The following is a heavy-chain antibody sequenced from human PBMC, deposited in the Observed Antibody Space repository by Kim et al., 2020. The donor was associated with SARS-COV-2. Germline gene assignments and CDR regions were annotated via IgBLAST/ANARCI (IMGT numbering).Heavy chain of an antibody. V-gene: IGHV3-23*01. CDR2: ISGSGGST. CDR1: GFTFSSYA. D-gene: IGHD4-17*01. J-gene: IGHJ4*02. CDR3: AKDPGSTVSAFVDY. Sequence: GGSLRLSCAASGFTFSSYAMSWVRQAPGKGLEWVSAISGSGGSTYYADSVKGRFTISRDNSKNTLYLQMNSLRAEDTAVYYCAKDPGSTVSAFVDYWGQGTLVTVSS.